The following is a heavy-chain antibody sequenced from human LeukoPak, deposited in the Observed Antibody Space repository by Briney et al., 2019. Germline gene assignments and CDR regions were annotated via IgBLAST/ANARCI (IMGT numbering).Heavy chain of an antibody. Sequence: SVKGRFTISRDNAKNSLYLQMNSLRAEDTAAYYCARVDYDDSSGPYWGQGTLVTVSP. J-gene: IGHJ4*02. V-gene: IGHV3-48*03. CDR3: ARVDYDDSSGPY. D-gene: IGHD3-22*01.